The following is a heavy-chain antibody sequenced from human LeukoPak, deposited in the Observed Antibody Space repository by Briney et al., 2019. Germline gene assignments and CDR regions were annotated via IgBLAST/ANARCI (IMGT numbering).Heavy chain of an antibody. D-gene: IGHD2/OR15-2a*01. CDR1: GFTFSSCG. CDR2: IWYDGNNK. CDR3: ARDNIRGAYYLDY. J-gene: IGHJ4*02. Sequence: GGSLRLSCAASGFTFSSCGMHWVRQAPGKGLEWVAIIWYDGNNKYYADSVKGRFTISRDNSKNTAHLQMDSLRAEDTAVYYCARDNIRGAYYLDYWGRGTRVTVSS. V-gene: IGHV3-33*01.